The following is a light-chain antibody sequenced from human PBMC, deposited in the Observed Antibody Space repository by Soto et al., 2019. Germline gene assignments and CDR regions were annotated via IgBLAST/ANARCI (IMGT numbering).Light chain of an antibody. CDR1: QGVSDD. Sequence: IQMTQSPSSLSASVGDRVTITCRASQGVSDDVGWYQQKPGKAPKLLIYSASTLQSVVPSRFSGSGSSTDFTLTISGLQPEDVATYYCLQESNYPLTFGGGTKVEIK. J-gene: IGKJ4*01. CDR2: SAS. V-gene: IGKV1-6*01. CDR3: LQESNYPLT.